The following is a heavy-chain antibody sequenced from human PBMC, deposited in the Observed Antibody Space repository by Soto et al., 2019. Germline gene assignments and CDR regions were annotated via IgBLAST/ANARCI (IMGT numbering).Heavy chain of an antibody. V-gene: IGHV1-18*04. Sequence: QVQLVQSGPEVKKPGTSVKVSCKASGYTFDSYGFSWVRQAPGQRLEWMGWISPRNGNTHHVEKFQGRVTMTTDTSTSTACMELRTLRSDDTAVYYCASTPTPPHGDSNKNNYLAPWGQGTLVTVSS. CDR1: GYTFDSYG. CDR2: ISPRNGNT. CDR3: ASTPTPPHGDSNKNNYLAP. D-gene: IGHD3-10*01. J-gene: IGHJ5*02.